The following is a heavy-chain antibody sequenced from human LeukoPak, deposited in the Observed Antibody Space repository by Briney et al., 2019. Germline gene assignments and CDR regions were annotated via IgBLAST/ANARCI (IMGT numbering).Heavy chain of an antibody. CDR1: GFSFSTLW. V-gene: IGHV3-7*03. CDR3: AKAPSYSTSWYYFDY. Sequence: GGSLRLSCVTSGFSFSTLWMNWVRQAPGKGLEWVANIKEDGSEKYYVDSVKGRFTISRDNAKNSLYLQMNSLRAEDMAFYYCAKAPSYSTSWYYFDYWGQGTLVTVSS. CDR2: IKEDGSEK. J-gene: IGHJ4*02. D-gene: IGHD6-13*01.